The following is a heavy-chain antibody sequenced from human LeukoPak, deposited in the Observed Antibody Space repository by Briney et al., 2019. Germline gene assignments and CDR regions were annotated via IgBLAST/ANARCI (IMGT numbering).Heavy chain of an antibody. J-gene: IGHJ4*02. V-gene: IGHV4-31*03. Sequence: SQTLSLTCTVSGGSISSGGYYWSWIRRHPGKGLEWIGYIYYSGSTYYNPSLKSRVTISVDTSKNQFSLKLSSVTAADTAVYYCARGSSSFTPPDYWGQGTLVTVSS. CDR3: ARGSSSFTPPDY. CDR1: GGSISSGGYY. CDR2: IYYSGST. D-gene: IGHD6-6*01.